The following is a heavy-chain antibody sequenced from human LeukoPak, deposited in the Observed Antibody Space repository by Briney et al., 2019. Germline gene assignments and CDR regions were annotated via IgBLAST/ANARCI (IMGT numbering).Heavy chain of an antibody. CDR3: ARASLFFDDAFDI. Sequence: PSETLSLTCAVYGGSFSGYYWSWIRQPPGKGLEWIGEINHSGSTNYNPSPKSRVTISIDTSKNHFSLKLNSVTAADTAVYYCARASLFFDDAFDIWGQGTMVTVSS. V-gene: IGHV4-34*01. CDR1: GGSFSGYY. D-gene: IGHD3-3*01. J-gene: IGHJ3*02. CDR2: INHSGST.